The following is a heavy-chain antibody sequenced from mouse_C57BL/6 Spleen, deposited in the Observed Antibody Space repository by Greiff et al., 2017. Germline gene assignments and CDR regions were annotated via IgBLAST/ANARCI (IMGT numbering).Heavy chain of an antibody. CDR3: TGSYYGLAY. CDR2: IRLKSDNYAT. Sequence: EVMLVESGGGLVQPGGSMKLSCVASGFTFSNYWMNWVRQSPEKGLEWVAQIRLKSDNYATHYAEAVKGRFTISRDDSKSSVYLQMNNLRAEDTGIYYCTGSYYGLAYWGQGTLVTVSA. D-gene: IGHD1-1*01. CDR1: GFTFSNYW. V-gene: IGHV6-3*01. J-gene: IGHJ3*01.